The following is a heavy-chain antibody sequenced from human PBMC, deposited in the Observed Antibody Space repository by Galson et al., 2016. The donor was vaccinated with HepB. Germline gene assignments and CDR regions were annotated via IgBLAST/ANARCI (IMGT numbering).Heavy chain of an antibody. CDR3: ARGVLS. J-gene: IGHJ4*02. D-gene: IGHD3-16*01. CDR1: GGSISSHY. V-gene: IGHV4-59*11. CDR2: IHYSGST. Sequence: SETLSLTCTVSGGSISSHYWSWIRQPPGKGLDWIGNIHYSGSTNYNPSLRSRVTISVDTSKNQFSLKLSSVSAADTAVYYCARGVLSWGQGTLVTVSS.